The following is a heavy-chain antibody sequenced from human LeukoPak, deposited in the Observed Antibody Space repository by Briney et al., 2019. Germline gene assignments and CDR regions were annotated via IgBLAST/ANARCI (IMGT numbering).Heavy chain of an antibody. Sequence: ASVKVSCKASGGTFSSYAISWVRQAPGQGLEWMGGIIPIFGTANYAQKFQGRVTITADESTSTAYMELSSLRAEDTAVYYCAKWVVTTSSRPKNHDYWGQGTLVTVSS. CDR1: GGTFSSYA. J-gene: IGHJ4*02. CDR2: IIPIFGTA. D-gene: IGHD2-21*02. CDR3: AKWVVTTSSRPKNHDY. V-gene: IGHV1-69*13.